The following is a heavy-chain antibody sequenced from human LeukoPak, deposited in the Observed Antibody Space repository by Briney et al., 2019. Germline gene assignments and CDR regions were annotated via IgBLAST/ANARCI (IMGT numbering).Heavy chain of an antibody. CDR1: GYSFTTYY. V-gene: IGHV1-46*01. CDR3: AREMAATFRTFDY. J-gene: IGHJ4*02. CDR2: INPSGGTT. D-gene: IGHD5-24*01. Sequence: ASVKVSCKASGYSFTTYYMHWVRQAPGQGLEWMGIINPSGGTTTYAQKFQGRVTMTRDTSTSTVYMELSNLRSEDTAVYYCAREMAATFRTFDYWGQGTLVTVSS.